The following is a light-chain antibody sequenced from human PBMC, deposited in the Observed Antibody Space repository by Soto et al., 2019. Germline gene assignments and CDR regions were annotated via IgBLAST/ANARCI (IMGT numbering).Light chain of an antibody. CDR2: DAS. CDR3: QQRSNWPPT. CDR1: QSVSSY. V-gene: IGKV3-11*01. Sequence: IVLTQSPGTVSLSPGERATLSCRASQSVSSYLAWYQQKPGQAPRLLIYDASNRATGIPARFSGSGSGTDFTLTISSLEPEDFAVYYCQQRSNWPPTFGQGTKVDI. J-gene: IGKJ1*01.